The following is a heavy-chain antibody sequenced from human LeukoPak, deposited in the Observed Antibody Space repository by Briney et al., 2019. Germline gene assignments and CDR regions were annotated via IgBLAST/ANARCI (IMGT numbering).Heavy chain of an antibody. D-gene: IGHD1-26*01. J-gene: IGHJ5*02. CDR3: ARHSAPSGSYSNWFDP. CDR1: VGSLSSYY. Sequence: PSETLSLTCTVSVGSLSSYYWSWIRQPPGKGLEWIGYIYYSGSSKYNPSLKSRVTISVDTSKNQFSLKLSSVTAADTAVYYCARHSAPSGSYSNWFDPWGQGALVTVSS. V-gene: IGHV4-59*08. CDR2: IYYSGSS.